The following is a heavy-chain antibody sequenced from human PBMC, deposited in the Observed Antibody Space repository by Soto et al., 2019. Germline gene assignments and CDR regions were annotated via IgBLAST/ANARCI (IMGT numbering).Heavy chain of an antibody. CDR3: ARAEDVDTAMVFDY. V-gene: IGHV4-31*03. Sequence: QVQLQESGPGLVKPSQTLSLTCTVSGGSISSGGYYWSWIRQHPGKGLEWIGYIYYSGSTYYNPSLKSRVTTSVDTSKNQFSLKLSSVTAADTAVYYCARAEDVDTAMVFDYWGQGTLVTVSS. J-gene: IGHJ4*02. D-gene: IGHD5-18*01. CDR2: IYYSGST. CDR1: GGSISSGGYY.